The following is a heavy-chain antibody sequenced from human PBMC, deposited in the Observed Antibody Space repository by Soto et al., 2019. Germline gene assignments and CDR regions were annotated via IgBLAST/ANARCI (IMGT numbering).Heavy chain of an antibody. CDR3: ARGETGTHDDAFDI. CDR2: ISAYNGNT. CDR1: GYTFTSYG. J-gene: IGHJ3*02. D-gene: IGHD1-1*01. V-gene: IGHV1-18*01. Sequence: ASVKVSCKASGYTFTSYGISWVRQAPGQGLEWMGWISAYNGNTNYAQKLQGRVTMTTDTSTSTAYMELSSLRSEDTAVYYCARGETGTHDDAFDIWGQGTMVTVSS.